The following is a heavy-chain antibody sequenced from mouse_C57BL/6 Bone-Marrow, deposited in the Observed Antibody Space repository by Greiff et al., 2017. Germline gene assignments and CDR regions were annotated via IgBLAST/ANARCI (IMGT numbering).Heavy chain of an antibody. CDR3: ARAPYYYGSSYAYWYFDV. V-gene: IGHV1-26*01. J-gene: IGHJ1*03. Sequence: VQLQQSGPELVKPGASVKISCKASGYTFTDYYMNWVKQSHGKSLEWIGDINPNNGGTSYNQKFKGKATLTVDKSSSTAYMELRSLTSEDSAVYYCARAPYYYGSSYAYWYFDVWGTGTTVTVSS. CDR1: GYTFTDYY. CDR2: INPNNGGT. D-gene: IGHD1-1*01.